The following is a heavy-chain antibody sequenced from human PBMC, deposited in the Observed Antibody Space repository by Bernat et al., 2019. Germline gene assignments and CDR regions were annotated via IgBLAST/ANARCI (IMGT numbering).Heavy chain of an antibody. D-gene: IGHD6-13*01. CDR1: GFTVSSNY. CDR3: ARDRAAAGTFGAFDI. Sequence: VQLVQSGGGLVQPGGSLRLSCAASGFTVSSNYMSWVRQAPGKGLEWVSVIYSGGSTYYADSVKGRFTISRDNSKNTLYLQMNSLRAEDTAVYYCARDRAAAGTFGAFDIWGQGTMVTVSS. CDR2: IYSGGST. J-gene: IGHJ3*02. V-gene: IGHV3-66*01.